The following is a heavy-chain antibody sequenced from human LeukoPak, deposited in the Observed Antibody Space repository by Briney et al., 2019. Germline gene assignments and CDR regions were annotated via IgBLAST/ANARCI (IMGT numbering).Heavy chain of an antibody. V-gene: IGHV4-34*01. Sequence: PSETLSLTCALYGGSFSGYYWSWIRQPPGKGLEWIGEINHSGSTNYNPSLKSRVTISVDTSKNQFSLKLSSVTAADTAVYYCARVFGKRIRILRGGYYFDYWGQGTLVTVSS. CDR2: INHSGST. CDR1: GGSFSGYY. J-gene: IGHJ4*02. CDR3: ARVFGKRIRILRGGYYFDY. D-gene: IGHD3-9*01.